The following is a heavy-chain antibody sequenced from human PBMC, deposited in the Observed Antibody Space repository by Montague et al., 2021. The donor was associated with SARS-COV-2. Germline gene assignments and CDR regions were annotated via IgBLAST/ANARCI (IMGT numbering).Heavy chain of an antibody. J-gene: IGHJ6*02. Sequence: SETLSLTCTVSGGSISGSSYYWDWIRQPPGKGLEWIGCTYNSGSTYYNPSLKSRVTISVDTSRNQFSLRLSSVTAADTAVYYCARLGRQQLVRLSGMDDWGQGTTVTVSS. CDR3: ARLGRQQLVRLSGMDD. D-gene: IGHD6-13*01. CDR1: GGSISGSSYY. V-gene: IGHV4-39*07. CDR2: TYNSGST.